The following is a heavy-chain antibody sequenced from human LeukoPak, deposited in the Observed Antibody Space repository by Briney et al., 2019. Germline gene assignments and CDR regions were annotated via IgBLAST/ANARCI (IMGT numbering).Heavy chain of an antibody. V-gene: IGHV4-61*02. CDR1: GGSISSGSYY. CDR3: ARRLIRTYYYGSGGRNWFDP. Sequence: SETLSLTCTVSGGSISSGSYYWSWIRQPAGKGLEWIGRIYTSGSTNYNPSLKSRVTISVDTSKNQFSLKLSSVTAADTAVYYCARRLIRTYYYGSGGRNWFDPWGQGTLVTVSS. D-gene: IGHD3-10*01. CDR2: IYTSGST. J-gene: IGHJ5*02.